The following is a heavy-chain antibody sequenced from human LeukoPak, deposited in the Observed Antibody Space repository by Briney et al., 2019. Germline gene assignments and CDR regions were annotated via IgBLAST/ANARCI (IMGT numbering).Heavy chain of an antibody. V-gene: IGHV3-23*01. J-gene: IGHJ4*02. CDR2: ITYMGSSS. D-gene: IGHD2-8*02. CDR3: GRDSRTGGPRAFDS. CDR1: GFTFSSYA. Sequence: GGSLRLSCAASGFTFSSYAMTWVRQAPGKGLEWVSTITYMGSSSYYADSGKGRFTISRDNSKNTLYLQMGDLRAEDTAMYYCGRDSRTGGPRAFDSWGQGTLVTVSS.